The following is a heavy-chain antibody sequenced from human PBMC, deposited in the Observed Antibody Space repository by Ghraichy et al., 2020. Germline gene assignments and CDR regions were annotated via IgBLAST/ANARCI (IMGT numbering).Heavy chain of an antibody. CDR3: ARGAYSGGFDY. V-gene: IGHV3-21*01. J-gene: IGHJ4*02. CDR1: GFTFSSYS. Sequence: LSLTCAASGFTFSSYSMNWVRQAPGKGLEWVSSISSSSSYIYYADSVKGRFTISRDNAKNSLYLQMNSLRAEDTAVYYCARGAYSGGFDYWGQGTLVTVSS. CDR2: ISSSSSYI. D-gene: IGHD2-15*01.